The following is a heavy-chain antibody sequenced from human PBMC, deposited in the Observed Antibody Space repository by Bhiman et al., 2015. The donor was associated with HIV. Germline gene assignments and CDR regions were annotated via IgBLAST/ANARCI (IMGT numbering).Heavy chain of an antibody. CDR3: VREPGGTTQGRFDY. Sequence: EVQVVESGGGLVQPGGSLRLSCASSGFTFSSYEMNWVRQAPGKGLEWVSYISSSGSSTYYADSVKGRVTISRDNAKNSLYLQMNSLRAEDTAVYYCVREPGGTTQGRFDYWGQGTLVTVSS. CDR2: ISSSGSST. J-gene: IGHJ4*02. CDR1: GFTFSSYE. D-gene: IGHD1-7*01. V-gene: IGHV3-48*03.